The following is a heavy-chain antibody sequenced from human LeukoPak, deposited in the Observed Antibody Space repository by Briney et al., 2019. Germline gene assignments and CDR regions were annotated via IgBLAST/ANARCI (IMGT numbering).Heavy chain of an antibody. CDR2: ISYDGSNK. J-gene: IGHJ4*02. V-gene: IGHV3-30*03. CDR1: GFTFSSYG. Sequence: PGGSLRPSCAASGFTFSSYGMHWVRQAPGKGLEWVAVISYDGSNKYYADSVKGRFTISRDNSKNTLYLQMNSLRAEDTAVYYCARGTYDSSGYPLEFFDYWGQGTLVTVSS. D-gene: IGHD3-22*01. CDR3: ARGTYDSSGYPLEFFDY.